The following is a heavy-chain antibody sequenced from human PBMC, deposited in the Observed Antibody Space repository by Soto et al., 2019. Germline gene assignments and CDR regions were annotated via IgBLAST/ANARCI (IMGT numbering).Heavy chain of an antibody. Sequence: KASETLSLTCTVSGGSISSGDYYWSWIRQPPGKGLEWIGYIYYSGSTYYNPSLKSRVTISVDTSKNQFSLKLSSVTAADTAVYYCARGPTGYDILTGYPPSRFDPWGQGTLVTVSS. D-gene: IGHD3-9*01. CDR2: IYYSGST. CDR1: GGSISSGDYY. V-gene: IGHV4-30-4*01. CDR3: ARGPTGYDILTGYPPSRFDP. J-gene: IGHJ5*02.